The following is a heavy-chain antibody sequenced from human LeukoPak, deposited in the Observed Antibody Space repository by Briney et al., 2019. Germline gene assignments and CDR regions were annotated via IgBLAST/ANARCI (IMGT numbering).Heavy chain of an antibody. CDR1: GFTFSSYW. CDR3: ARGGYSYGQYYYYYGMDV. Sequence: SGGSLRLSCAASGFTFSSYWMSWVRQAPGKGLEWVANIKQDGSEKYYVDSVKGRFTISRDNAKNSLYLQMNSLRAEDTAVYYCARGGYSYGQYYYYYGMDVWGQGTTVTVSS. CDR2: IKQDGSEK. D-gene: IGHD5-18*01. V-gene: IGHV3-7*04. J-gene: IGHJ6*02.